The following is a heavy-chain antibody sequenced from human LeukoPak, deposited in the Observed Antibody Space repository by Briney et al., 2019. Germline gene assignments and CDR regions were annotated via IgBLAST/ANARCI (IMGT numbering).Heavy chain of an antibody. CDR2: MNPNSGNT. CDR1: GYTFTSYD. V-gene: IGHV1-8*01. J-gene: IGHJ4*02. CDR3: ARGGPHRQLLWFGELPYYFDY. D-gene: IGHD3-10*01. Sequence: GASVKVSCKASGYTFTSYDINWVRQATGQGLEWMGWMNPNSGNTGYAQKFQGRVTMTRNTSISTAYMKLSSLRSEDTAVYYCARGGPHRQLLWFGELPYYFDYWGQGTLVTVSS.